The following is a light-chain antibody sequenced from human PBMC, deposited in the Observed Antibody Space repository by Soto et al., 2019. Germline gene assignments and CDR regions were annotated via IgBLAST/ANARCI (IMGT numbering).Light chain of an antibody. CDR2: DAT. CDR3: QQYNGYLTLT. Sequence: DIQMTQSPSTLSASVGDRVTITCRARQSIDRWLAWYQQKPGKAPKVLIWDATTLHRGVPSRFSGSRSGTEFTVTISSRQPYDFATEYGQQYNGYLTLTFGQGTKV. CDR1: QSIDRW. V-gene: IGKV1-5*01. J-gene: IGKJ1*01.